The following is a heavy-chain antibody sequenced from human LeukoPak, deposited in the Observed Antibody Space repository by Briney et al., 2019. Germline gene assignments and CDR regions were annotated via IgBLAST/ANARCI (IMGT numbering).Heavy chain of an antibody. J-gene: IGHJ4*02. CDR1: GGSISSGSYY. Sequence: SETLCLTCTVSGGSISSGSYYWSWIRQPAGKGLEWIGRIYTSGSTNYNPSLKSRVTISVDTSKNQFSLKLSSVAAADTAVYYCARDGDDDFWSGPSGYWGQGTLVTVSS. CDR3: ARDGDDDFWSGPSGY. V-gene: IGHV4-61*02. CDR2: IYTSGST. D-gene: IGHD3-3*01.